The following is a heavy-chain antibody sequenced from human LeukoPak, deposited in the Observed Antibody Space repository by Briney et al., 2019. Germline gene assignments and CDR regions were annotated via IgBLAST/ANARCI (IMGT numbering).Heavy chain of an antibody. CDR1: EFTFSTYW. D-gene: IGHD6-13*01. V-gene: IGHV3-7*01. J-gene: IGHJ4*02. Sequence: GGSLRLSCAASEFTFSTYWMSWVHQAPGKGLEWVANIKQDGSEKYYVDSVKGRFTISRDNAKNSLYLQMNSLRAEDTAVYYCARDIEAAGLFLDYWGQGTLVTVSS. CDR3: ARDIEAAGLFLDY. CDR2: IKQDGSEK.